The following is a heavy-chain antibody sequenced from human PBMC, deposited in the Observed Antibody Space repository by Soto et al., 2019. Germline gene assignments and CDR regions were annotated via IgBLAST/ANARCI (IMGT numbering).Heavy chain of an antibody. CDR3: ARVFSSNRWFDP. V-gene: IGHV4-4*07. CDR1: GGSISSYY. J-gene: IGHJ5*02. Sequence: SETLSLTCTVSGGSISSYYWSWIRQPAGKGLEWIGRIYTSGSTNYNPSLKSRVTMPVDTSKNQFSLKLSSVTAADTAVYYCARVFSSNRWFDPWGQGTLVTVSS. CDR2: IYTSGST. D-gene: IGHD2-8*01.